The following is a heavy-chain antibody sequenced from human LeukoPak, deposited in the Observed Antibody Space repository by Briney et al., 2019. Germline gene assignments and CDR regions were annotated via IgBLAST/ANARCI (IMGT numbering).Heavy chain of an antibody. D-gene: IGHD6-19*01. J-gene: IGHJ4*02. CDR1: GGTFSSYA. CDR3: AKESLAGPLFDY. V-gene: IGHV1-69*13. Sequence: APVKVSCKASGGTFSSYAISWVRQAPGQGLEWMGGIIPIFGTANYAQKFQGRVTITADGSTSTAYMELSSLRSEDTAVYYCAKESLAGPLFDYWGQGTLVTVSS. CDR2: IIPIFGTA.